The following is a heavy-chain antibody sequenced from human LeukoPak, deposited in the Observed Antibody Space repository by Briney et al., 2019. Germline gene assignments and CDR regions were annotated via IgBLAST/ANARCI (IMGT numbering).Heavy chain of an antibody. CDR2: INHSGST. D-gene: IGHD3-10*01. V-gene: IGHV4-34*01. CDR3: AIMVRGVTPSNYYYMDV. CDR1: GGSISSYY. Sequence: SETLSLTCTVSGGSISSYYWSWIRQPPGKGLEWIGEINHSGSTNYNPSLKSRVTISVDTSKNQFSLKLSSVTAADTAVYYCAIMVRGVTPSNYYYMDVWGKGTTVTVSS. J-gene: IGHJ6*03.